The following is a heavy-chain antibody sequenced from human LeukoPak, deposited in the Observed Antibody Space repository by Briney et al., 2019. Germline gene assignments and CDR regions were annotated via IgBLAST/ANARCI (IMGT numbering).Heavy chain of an antibody. Sequence: SETLSLTCTVSGYSISSGYYWGWIRQPPGKGLEWIGSIYHSGSTYYNPSLKSRVTISVDTSKNQFSLELSSVTAADTAVYYCASLETKYSSGWYPRLGHMDVWGKGTTVTVSS. CDR3: ASLETKYSSGWYPRLGHMDV. CDR2: IYHSGST. J-gene: IGHJ6*03. D-gene: IGHD6-19*01. CDR1: GYSISSGYY. V-gene: IGHV4-38-2*02.